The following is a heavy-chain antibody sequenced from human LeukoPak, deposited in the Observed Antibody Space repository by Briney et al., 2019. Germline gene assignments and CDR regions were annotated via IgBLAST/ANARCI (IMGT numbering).Heavy chain of an antibody. CDR2: IDSDGGAT. V-gene: IGHV3-74*03. Sequence: GGSLRLSCAASGFTFSSYWMHWVRQAPGKGLVWVSRIDSDGGATKYADSVKGRFTISRDNAKNTLYLQMNSLRAEDTAVYYCARAPNRDSKNQFDPWGQGTLVTVSS. J-gene: IGHJ5*02. CDR3: ARAPNRDSKNQFDP. D-gene: IGHD4-11*01. CDR1: GFTFSSYW.